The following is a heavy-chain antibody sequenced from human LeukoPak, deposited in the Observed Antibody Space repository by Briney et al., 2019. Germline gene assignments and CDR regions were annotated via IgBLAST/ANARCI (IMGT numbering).Heavy chain of an antibody. CDR1: GFSLSTSPMC. J-gene: IGHJ4*02. CDR3: ARILNYYDSSGYKYFDY. D-gene: IGHD3-22*01. CDR2: VDWDDDK. Sequence: ESGPTLVNPTQTLTLTCTFSGFSLSTSPMCVSWLRQPPGKVLEWLGRVDWDDDKYYSTSLKTRLTISKDTSKNQVVLTMTNMDPVDTATYYCARILNYYDSSGYKYFDYWGQGTPVTVSS. V-gene: IGHV2-70*11.